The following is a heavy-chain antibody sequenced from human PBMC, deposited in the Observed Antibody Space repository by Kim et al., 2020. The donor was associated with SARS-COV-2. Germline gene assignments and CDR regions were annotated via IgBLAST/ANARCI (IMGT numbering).Heavy chain of an antibody. Sequence: ASVKVSCKVSGYTLTELSMHWVRQAPGKGPEWMGGFDPEDGETIYAQKFQGRVTMTEDTSTDTAYMELSSLRSEDTAVYYCATALIVYSGDYSVPSFDYWGQGTLVTVSS. V-gene: IGHV1-24*01. J-gene: IGHJ4*02. CDR2: FDPEDGET. D-gene: IGHD1-26*01. CDR3: ATALIVYSGDYSVPSFDY. CDR1: GYTLTELS.